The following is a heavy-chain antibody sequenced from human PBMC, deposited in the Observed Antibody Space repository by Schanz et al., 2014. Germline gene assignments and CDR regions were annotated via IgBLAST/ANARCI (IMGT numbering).Heavy chain of an antibody. CDR1: GFTFTTYA. J-gene: IGHJ6*02. D-gene: IGHD3-3*01. Sequence: DVQLLESGGGLVQPGESLRLSCAASGFTFTTYAMTWVRQAPGKGLEWVSNISPTGSSTYYADSVKGRFTISRDNSKNTLYLQMNSLRAEDTAVYYCARFLARYQYYGVDVWGQGTTVIVSS. CDR2: ISPTGSST. CDR3: ARFLARYQYYGVDV. V-gene: IGHV3-23*01.